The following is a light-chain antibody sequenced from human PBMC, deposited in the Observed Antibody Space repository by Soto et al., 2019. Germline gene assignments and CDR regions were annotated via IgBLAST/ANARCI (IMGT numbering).Light chain of an antibody. CDR1: QSISSSS. Sequence: EVVLTQSPGTLSLSPGERATLSCRASQSISSSSLAWHQQKPGQAPRLLIYGASGRATGIPDRFSGSGSGTDFTLTISRLEPEDFAVYYCHQYGSSPWTFGQGTKVDIK. V-gene: IGKV3-20*01. CDR3: HQYGSSPWT. CDR2: GAS. J-gene: IGKJ1*01.